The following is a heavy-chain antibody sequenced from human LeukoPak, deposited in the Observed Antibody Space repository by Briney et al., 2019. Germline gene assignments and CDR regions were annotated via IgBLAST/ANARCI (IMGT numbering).Heavy chain of an antibody. J-gene: IGHJ4*02. Sequence: PGGSLRLSCAASGFTFSSYSMNWVRQAPGKGLEWVSSISSSSSYIYYADSVKGRFTISRDTAKNSLYLQMNSLTDEDTAVYYCARNYYGDYFFDYWGQGTLVTVSS. CDR2: ISSSSSYI. CDR1: GFTFSSYS. D-gene: IGHD4-17*01. CDR3: ARNYYGDYFFDY. V-gene: IGHV3-21*01.